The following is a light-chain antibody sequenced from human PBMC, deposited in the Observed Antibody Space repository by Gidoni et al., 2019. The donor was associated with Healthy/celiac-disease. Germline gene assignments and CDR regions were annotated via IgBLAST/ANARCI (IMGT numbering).Light chain of an antibody. CDR1: QSISNY. V-gene: IGKV1-39*01. J-gene: IGKJ5*01. CDR3: QQSYSTPIT. Sequence: DIQMNQSPSSLSASVGDRVTITCRASQSISNYLNWYQQKPGKDPKLLIYAASSLQSGVPSRFSGSGSGTDFTLTISSLQPEDFATYYCQQSYSTPITFGQGTRLEIK. CDR2: AAS.